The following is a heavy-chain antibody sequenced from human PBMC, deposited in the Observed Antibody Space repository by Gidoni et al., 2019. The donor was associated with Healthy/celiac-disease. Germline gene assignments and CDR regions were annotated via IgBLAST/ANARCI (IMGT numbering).Heavy chain of an antibody. Sequence: QLVQSGAEVKKPGSSVKVSCKASGGTFSSDAISWVRQALEQGLEWLVGIIPIFGTANYAQKFQGRVTITADESTSTAYMELSSLRSEDTAVYYCARDRSTSYQGGLNDAFDIWGQGTMVTVSS. CDR2: IIPIFGTA. CDR1: GGTFSSDA. J-gene: IGHJ3*02. D-gene: IGHD2-2*01. CDR3: ARDRSTSYQGGLNDAFDI. V-gene: IGHV1-69*01.